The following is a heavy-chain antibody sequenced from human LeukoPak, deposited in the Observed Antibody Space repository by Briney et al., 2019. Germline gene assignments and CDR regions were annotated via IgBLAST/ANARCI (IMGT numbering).Heavy chain of an antibody. CDR3: ARGSTYYYDSSGYLNWFDP. D-gene: IGHD3-22*01. CDR2: IYTSRST. V-gene: IGHV4-4*07. CDR1: GGAISSYY. Sequence: PSETLSLTCTVSGGAISSYYWSWIRQPAGKGPEWIGRIYTSRSTHYNPSLQSRVTMSVDTSKNQFSLKLSSVTAADTAVYYWARGSTYYYDSSGYLNWFDPWGQGTLVTVSS. J-gene: IGHJ5*02.